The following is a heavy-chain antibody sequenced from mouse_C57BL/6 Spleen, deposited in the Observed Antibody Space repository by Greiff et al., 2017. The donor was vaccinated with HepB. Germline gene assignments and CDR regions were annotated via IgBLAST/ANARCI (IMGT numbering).Heavy chain of an antibody. J-gene: IGHJ3*01. CDR2: IDPSDSET. Sequence: VQLQQPGAELVRPGSSVKLSCKASGYTFTSYWMHWVKQRPIQGLEWIGNIDPSDSETHYNQKFKDKATLTVDKSSSTAYMQLSSLTSEDSAVYCCARWGGYYEAWFAYWGQGTLVTVSA. CDR1: GYTFTSYW. CDR3: ARWGGYYEAWFAY. D-gene: IGHD2-3*01. V-gene: IGHV1-52*01.